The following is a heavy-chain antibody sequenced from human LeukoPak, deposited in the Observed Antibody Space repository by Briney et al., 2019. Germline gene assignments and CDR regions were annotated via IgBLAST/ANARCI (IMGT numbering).Heavy chain of an antibody. CDR1: GFTFSDYY. J-gene: IGHJ6*02. CDR3: ARDYDILTGYPDYGMDV. D-gene: IGHD3-9*01. Sequence: GGSLRLSCAASGFTFSDYYMSWVRQAPGKGLEWVAVIWYDGSNKYYADSVKGRFTISRDNSKNTLYLQMNSLRAEDTAVYYCARDYDILTGYPDYGMDVWGQGTTVTVSS. V-gene: IGHV3-33*08. CDR2: IWYDGSNK.